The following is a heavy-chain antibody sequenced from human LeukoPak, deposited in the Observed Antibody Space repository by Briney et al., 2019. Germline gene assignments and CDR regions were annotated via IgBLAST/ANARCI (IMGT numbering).Heavy chain of an antibody. CDR2: IIPIFGTA. Sequence: SAKVSCKASGGTFSSYAISWVRQAPGQGLEGMGGIIPIFGTANYAQKFQGRVTITADESTSTAYMELSSLRSEDTAVYYCAREGAVVSRNGAFDIWGQGTMVTVSS. D-gene: IGHD2-21*01. J-gene: IGHJ3*02. CDR3: AREGAVVSRNGAFDI. CDR1: GGTFSSYA. V-gene: IGHV1-69*01.